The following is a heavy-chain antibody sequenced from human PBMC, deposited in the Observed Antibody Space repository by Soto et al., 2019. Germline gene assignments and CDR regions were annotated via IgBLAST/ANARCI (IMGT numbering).Heavy chain of an antibody. CDR2: TIPIFDTP. CDR3: ARDREDGSGTKYIWFGS. D-gene: IGHD3-10*01. CDR1: GGTFGNLG. Sequence: QMQLVQSGAEVKKPGSSVKISCKASGGTFGNLGISWLRQAPGQGLEWMGGTIPIFDTPHYAEKFRDRVTITADATTTAYLELTSLPSADTSTYYCARDREDGSGTKYIWFGSWGQGTLVTVSS. J-gene: IGHJ5*01. V-gene: IGHV1-69*01.